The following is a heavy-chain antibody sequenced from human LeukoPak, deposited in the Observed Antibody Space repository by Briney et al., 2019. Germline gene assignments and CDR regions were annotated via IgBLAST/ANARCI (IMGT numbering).Heavy chain of an antibody. CDR3: ARRGFYGSVDYGMDV. D-gene: IGHD3-10*01. V-gene: IGHV5-51*01. J-gene: IGHJ6*02. Sequence: GESLMISCKGSGYSFTSYWIGWVRQMPGKGLEWMGIIYPGDCDTRYSPSFQGQVTISADKSISTAYLQWSSLKASDTAMYYCARRGFYGSVDYGMDVWGQGTTVTVSS. CDR2: IYPGDCDT. CDR1: GYSFTSYW.